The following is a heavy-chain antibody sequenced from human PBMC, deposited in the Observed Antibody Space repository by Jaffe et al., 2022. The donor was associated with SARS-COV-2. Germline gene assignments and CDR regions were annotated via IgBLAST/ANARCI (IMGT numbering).Heavy chain of an antibody. J-gene: IGHJ3*01. CDR2: MTSDERTI. Sequence: EVKLAQSGGGLVQSGGSLRLSCAASGFTFSVYSMNWIRQAPGKGLEWISYMTSDERTIYYADSVRGRFIISRDNARNLLYLQMNSLRDEDTAVYYCARSVEYGFDFWGQGTMVAVSS. CDR1: GFTFSVYS. CDR3: ARSVEYGFDF. V-gene: IGHV3-48*02. D-gene: IGHD3-3*01.